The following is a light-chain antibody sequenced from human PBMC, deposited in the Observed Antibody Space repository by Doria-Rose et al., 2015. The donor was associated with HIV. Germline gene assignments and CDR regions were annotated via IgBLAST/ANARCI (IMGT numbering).Light chain of an antibody. Sequence: MTQSPSTLSTSVGDRVTISCRASQIISNWLAWYQQKPGKAPRLLIYKASSLESGVPSRFSGSGSGTDFTLTISSLQPDDFATCFCQQYNTYPWTFGQGTKVEIK. J-gene: IGKJ1*01. CDR1: QIISNW. CDR3: QQYNTYPWT. CDR2: KAS. V-gene: IGKV1-5*03.